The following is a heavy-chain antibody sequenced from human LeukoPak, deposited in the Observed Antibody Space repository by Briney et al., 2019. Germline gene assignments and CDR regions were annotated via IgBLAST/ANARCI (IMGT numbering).Heavy chain of an antibody. CDR2: ISPYNDNT. CDR3: ARDQPYYDLWSGYFAY. Sequence: ASVKVSCKTSGYTFTTYGISWLRQAPGHGLEWMAWISPYNDNTYYAYKFQGRVTMTTHTSMSTAYMELRNLRSDDTAVYYCARDQPYYDLWSGYFAYWGQGTPVTVSS. V-gene: IGHV1-18*04. J-gene: IGHJ4*02. CDR1: GYTFTTYG. D-gene: IGHD3-3*01.